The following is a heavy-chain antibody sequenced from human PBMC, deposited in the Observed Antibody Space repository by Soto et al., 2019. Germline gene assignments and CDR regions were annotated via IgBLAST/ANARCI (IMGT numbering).Heavy chain of an antibody. CDR1: GFPFSSYT. CDR3: AKLQSQYVDY. V-gene: IGHV3-23*01. J-gene: IGHJ4*02. Sequence: EVQLLESGGGLVQPGGSLGLSCAASGFPFSSYTMTWVRQAPGKGLEWVSAISATTGSTYYADSVKGRFTVSRDNSKNTLYLQMNNLRAEDTAIYYCAKLQSQYVDYWGQGTLVTVSS. D-gene: IGHD4-4*01. CDR2: ISATTGST.